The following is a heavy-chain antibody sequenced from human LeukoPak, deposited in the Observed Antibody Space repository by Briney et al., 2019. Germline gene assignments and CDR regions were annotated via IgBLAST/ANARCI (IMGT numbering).Heavy chain of an antibody. CDR3: AKDVRGFSGSSLPSDC. CDR2: LWHDEDNK. V-gene: IGHV3-30*02. D-gene: IGHD1-26*01. J-gene: IGHJ4*02. Sequence: GGPLRLSCGASGFPFSSYVMLGVREAPGKGLEWVAYLWHDEDNKYYADSVKGRFTISRDKSKNTLYLQMNSLRAEDTAVYYCAKDVRGFSGSSLPSDCWGQGTLVTVSS. CDR1: GFPFSSYV.